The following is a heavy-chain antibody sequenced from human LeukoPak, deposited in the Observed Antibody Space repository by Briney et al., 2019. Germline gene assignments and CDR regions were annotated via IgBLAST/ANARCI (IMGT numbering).Heavy chain of an antibody. Sequence: GDSLRLSCAASGFNFDNSWMSWVRQAPGKGVEWVASIKKDGSDKYYVDSVKGRFTISRDNAKNSLYLQMNSLRVEDTAVYYCVKDGDYFDYWGQGTPVTVSS. CDR3: VKDGDYFDY. CDR1: GFNFDNSW. CDR2: IKKDGSDK. J-gene: IGHJ4*02. V-gene: IGHV3-7*01. D-gene: IGHD4-17*01.